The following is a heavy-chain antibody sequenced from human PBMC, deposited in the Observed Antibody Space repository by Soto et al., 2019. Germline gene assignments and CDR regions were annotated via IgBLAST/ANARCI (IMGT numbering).Heavy chain of an antibody. CDR1: GFTFSDYG. J-gene: IGHJ3*01. CDR3: ARAVGLRVYCRSSDCYDDDFDL. Sequence: QEQLVESGGGVVQPGKSLRLSCSASGFTFSDYGMHWVRQAPGKGLEWVAVISYEGNHQEYADSVKSRFTIYRDKPKNTLFLEVNSLRVEDTAVYYCARAVGLRVYCRSSDCYDDDFDLWGQGTMVTVSS. CDR2: ISYEGNHQ. V-gene: IGHV3-30*03. D-gene: IGHD2-2*01.